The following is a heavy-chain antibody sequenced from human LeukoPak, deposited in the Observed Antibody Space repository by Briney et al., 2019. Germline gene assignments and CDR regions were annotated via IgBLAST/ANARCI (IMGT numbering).Heavy chain of an antibody. D-gene: IGHD3-10*01. V-gene: IGHV4-34*01. J-gene: IGHJ5*02. CDR3: ARADNMVRGSTRNWFDP. Sequence: PSVTLSLTSAVYGGTICGYYWSRLPQRPGKGREWSGEINHSETTNYNTSHNRRVTISEESTNKPFSQKLSPVTAATTADYCSARADNMVRGSTRNWFDPWGQGTLVTVSS. CDR2: INHSETT. CDR1: GGTICGYY.